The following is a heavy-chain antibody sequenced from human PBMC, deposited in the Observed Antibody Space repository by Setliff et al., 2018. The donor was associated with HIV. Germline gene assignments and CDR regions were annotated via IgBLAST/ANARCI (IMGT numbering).Heavy chain of an antibody. Sequence: SGPTLVNPTQTPTLTCTFSGFSLSTSGMCVSWIRQPPGKALEWLARIDWDDDKYYSTSLKTRLTISKDTSKNQVVLKMTNMDPADTAAYYCARMISYSPYFDYWGQGTVVTVPQ. D-gene: IGHD1-26*01. CDR2: IDWDDDK. CDR1: GFSLSTSGMC. J-gene: IGHJ4*02. V-gene: IGHV2-70*11. CDR3: ARMISYSPYFDY.